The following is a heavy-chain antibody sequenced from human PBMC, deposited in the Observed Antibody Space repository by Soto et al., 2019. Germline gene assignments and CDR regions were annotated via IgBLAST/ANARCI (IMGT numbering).Heavy chain of an antibody. Sequence: PGGSLRLSCAASGFTFSDYSMTWVRQAPGKGLEWIAFIGLTSSHTDYADSVKGRFTISSDNAKQSLYLHMNCLRVEDTAAQFFARERRESQEAVPAALWRGKYFSDSGFEFWGPGTMVTVSS. V-gene: IGHV3-11*05. CDR2: IGLTSSHT. CDR3: ARERRESQEAVPAALWRGKYFSDSGFEF. J-gene: IGHJ4*03. D-gene: IGHD2-2*01. CDR1: GFTFSDYS.